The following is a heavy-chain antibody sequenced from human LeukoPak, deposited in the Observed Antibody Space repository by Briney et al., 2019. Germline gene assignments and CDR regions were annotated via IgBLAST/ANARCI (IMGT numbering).Heavy chain of an antibody. CDR3: ARDHIPGDYGELLPYYFDY. Sequence: GGSPRLSCAASGFTFSSYAMSWVRQAPGKGLEWVSAISGSGGSTYYADSVKGRFTISRDNSKNTLYLQMGSLRAEDMAVYYCARDHIPGDYGELLPYYFDYWGQGTLVTVSS. D-gene: IGHD3-10*01. J-gene: IGHJ4*02. CDR1: GFTFSSYA. CDR2: ISGSGGST. V-gene: IGHV3-23*01.